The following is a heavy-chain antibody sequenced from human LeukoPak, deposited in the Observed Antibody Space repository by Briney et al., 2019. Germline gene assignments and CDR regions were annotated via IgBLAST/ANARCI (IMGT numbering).Heavy chain of an antibody. V-gene: IGHV4-4*07. CDR3: AKDGWDLYSANWFDP. CDR1: GGSISSYY. D-gene: IGHD2-15*01. CDR2: IYTSGST. Sequence: PSETLSLTCTVSGGSISSYYWSWIRQPAGKGLEWIGRIYTSGSTNYNPSLKSRVTMSVDTSKNQFSLKLSSVTAADTAVYYCAKDGWDLYSANWFDPWGQGTLVTVSS. J-gene: IGHJ5*02.